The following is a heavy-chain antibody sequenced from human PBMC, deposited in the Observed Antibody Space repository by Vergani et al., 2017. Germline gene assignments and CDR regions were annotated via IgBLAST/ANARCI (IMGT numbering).Heavy chain of an antibody. J-gene: IGHJ6*02. CDR2: FDPEDGET. D-gene: IGHD3-10*01. CDR3: ARGGGYYYGSGSYYMGYYGMDV. CDR1: GYTLTELS. V-gene: IGHV1-24*01. Sequence: QVQLVQSGAEVKKPGASVKVSCKVSGYTLTELSMHWVRQAPGKGLAWMGGFDPEDGETIYAQKFQGRVTMTRDTSISTAYMELRRLRSDDTVVYYCARGGGYYYGSGSYYMGYYGMDVWGQGTTVTVSS.